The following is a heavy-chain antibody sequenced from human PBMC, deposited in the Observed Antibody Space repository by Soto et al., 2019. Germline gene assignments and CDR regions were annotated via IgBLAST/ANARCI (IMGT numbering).Heavy chain of an antibody. J-gene: IGHJ4*02. D-gene: IGHD1-1*01. CDR2: ISGSGGSK. CDR1: GFTFSSYA. Sequence: QPGGSLRLSCAASGFTFSSYAMSWVRQAPGKGLEWVSAISGSGGSKYYADSVKGRFTISRDNSKNTLYLQMNSLRAEDTAVYYCAKDQGGDWNSYDYWGQGTLVTVSS. CDR3: AKDQGGDWNSYDY. V-gene: IGHV3-23*01.